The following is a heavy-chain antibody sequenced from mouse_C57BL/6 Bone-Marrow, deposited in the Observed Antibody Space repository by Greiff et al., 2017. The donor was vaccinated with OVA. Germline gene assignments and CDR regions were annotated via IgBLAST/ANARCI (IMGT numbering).Heavy chain of an antibody. Sequence: VQLQQPGTELVKPGASVKLSCKASGYTFTSYWMHWVKQRPGQGLEWIGNINPSNGGTNYNEKFKDKATLTADKSSSTVYMELSRLTSEDSAVYVCARQEGNGDGGGYFDYWGQGTTLTVSS. D-gene: IGHD4-1*01. J-gene: IGHJ2*01. CDR3: ARQEGNGDGGGYFDY. CDR1: GYTFTSYW. V-gene: IGHV1-53*01. CDR2: INPSNGGT.